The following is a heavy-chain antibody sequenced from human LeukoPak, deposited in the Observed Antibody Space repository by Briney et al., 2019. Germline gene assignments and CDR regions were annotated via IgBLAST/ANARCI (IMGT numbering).Heavy chain of an antibody. CDR2: ISSSSRYT. CDR1: GFTFSSYS. Sequence: PGGSLRLSCAASGFTFSSYSTNWVRQAPGRGLEWVSSISSSSRYTYYADSVKGRFTISRDNAKNSLYLQMNSLRAEDTAVYYCARDLTTVTTAFFVYWGQGTLVTVSS. CDR3: ARDLTTVTTAFFVY. D-gene: IGHD4-11*01. V-gene: IGHV3-21*01. J-gene: IGHJ4*02.